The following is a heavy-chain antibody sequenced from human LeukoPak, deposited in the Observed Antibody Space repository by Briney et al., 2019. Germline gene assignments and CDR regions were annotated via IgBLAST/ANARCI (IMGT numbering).Heavy chain of an antibody. J-gene: IGHJ4*02. V-gene: IGHV5-51*01. Sequence: GLSLKISCAASGYRFARYGIGWVRQMPGKGLEWMWIIYPGDSDAKYSPSFQGQVTISADKSTRTAYLQWSSLKASDTAMYYCAIDYYDSNGYYDFDCWGQGTLVTVSS. CDR1: GYRFARYG. CDR3: AIDYYDSNGYYDFDC. D-gene: IGHD3-22*01. CDR2: IYPGDSDA.